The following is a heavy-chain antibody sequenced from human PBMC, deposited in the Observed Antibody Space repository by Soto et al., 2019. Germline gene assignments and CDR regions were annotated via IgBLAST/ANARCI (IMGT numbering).Heavy chain of an antibody. Sequence: EVQLVESGGGLVQPGGSLRLSCAASGFTVSSNYMSWVRQAPGKGLEWVSVIYSGGSTYYADSVKGRFTISRHNSKNTLYLQMNSLRAEDTAVYYCARELYSSGWGGAFDIWGQGTMVTVSS. D-gene: IGHD6-19*01. CDR3: ARELYSSGWGGAFDI. CDR2: IYSGGST. CDR1: GFTVSSNY. V-gene: IGHV3-53*04. J-gene: IGHJ3*02.